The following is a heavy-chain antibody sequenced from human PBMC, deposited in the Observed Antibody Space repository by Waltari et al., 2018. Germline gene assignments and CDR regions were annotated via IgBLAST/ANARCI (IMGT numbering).Heavy chain of an antibody. CDR3: AKEGHDGSYALD. Sequence: EVQLVESVGGFVQPGGSLRLPCAASGFTFSSYAIHWVRQAPGKGLEWFSYITANGATTYYTDSVKGRFIISRDNSKNTLYLQMSSLRADDTAVYYCAKEGHDGSYALDWGQGTLVTVSS. J-gene: IGHJ4*02. D-gene: IGHD1-26*01. V-gene: IGHV3-23*04. CDR2: ITANGATT. CDR1: GFTFSSYA.